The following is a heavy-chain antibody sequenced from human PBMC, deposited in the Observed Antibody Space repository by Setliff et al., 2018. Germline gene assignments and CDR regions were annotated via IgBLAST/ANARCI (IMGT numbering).Heavy chain of an antibody. D-gene: IGHD3-3*02. CDR1: GFSFSSYA. CDR2: ISSNGGST. J-gene: IGHJ5*02. V-gene: IGHV3-64*01. Sequence: QAGGSLRLSCAASGFSFSSYAMHWVRQAPGKGLEYVSAISSNGGSTYYANSVKGRFTISRDNSKNTLYLQMGSLRAEDMAVYYCARGRIPRIFGVALNWFDPWGQGTLVTVSS. CDR3: ARGRIPRIFGVALNWFDP.